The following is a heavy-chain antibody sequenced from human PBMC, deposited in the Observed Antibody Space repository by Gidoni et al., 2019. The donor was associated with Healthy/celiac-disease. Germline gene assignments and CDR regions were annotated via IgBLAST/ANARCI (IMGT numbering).Heavy chain of an antibody. D-gene: IGHD3-22*01. V-gene: IGHV3-33*01. CDR1: GFTFSSYG. CDR3: ARDPGSGDSSGYYYPGNAFDI. Sequence: QVQLVESGGGVVQPGRSLRLSCAASGFTFSSYGMHWVRQAPGKGLEWVAVIWYDGSNKYYADSVKGRFTISRDNSKNTLYLQMNSLRAEDTAVYYCARDPGSGDSSGYYYPGNAFDIWGQGTMVTVSS. J-gene: IGHJ3*02. CDR2: IWYDGSNK.